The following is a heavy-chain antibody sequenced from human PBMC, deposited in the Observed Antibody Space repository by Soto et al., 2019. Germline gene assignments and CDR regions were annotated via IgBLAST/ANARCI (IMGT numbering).Heavy chain of an antibody. Sequence: SETLSLTCTVSGGSISSSSYYWGWIRQPPGKGLEWIGSIYYSGSTYYNPSLKSRVTISVDTSKNQFSLKLSSVTAADTAVYYCARHQPEQQLGSYYFDYWGQGTLVTVSS. V-gene: IGHV4-39*01. CDR3: ARHQPEQQLGSYYFDY. J-gene: IGHJ4*02. D-gene: IGHD6-13*01. CDR2: IYYSGST. CDR1: GGSISSSSYY.